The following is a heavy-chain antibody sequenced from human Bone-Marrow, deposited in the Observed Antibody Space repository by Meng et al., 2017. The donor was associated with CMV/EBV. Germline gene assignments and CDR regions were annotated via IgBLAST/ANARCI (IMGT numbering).Heavy chain of an antibody. CDR3: ARDLSEYPYFDY. J-gene: IGHJ4*02. Sequence: ASVKVSCKASGYTFTGYYIHWVRQAPGQGLEWMGWINPNSGGTNYAQKFQGRVSMTRDTSISTAYMELSRLISDDTAVDYCARDLSEYPYFDYWGQGTLVTVSS. D-gene: IGHD6-6*01. CDR1: GYTFTGYY. CDR2: INPNSGGT. V-gene: IGHV1-2*02.